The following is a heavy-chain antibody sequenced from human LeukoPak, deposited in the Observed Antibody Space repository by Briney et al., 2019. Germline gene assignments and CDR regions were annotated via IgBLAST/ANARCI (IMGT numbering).Heavy chain of an antibody. CDR1: GFTFSSYA. D-gene: IGHD4-17*01. Sequence: GVSLRLSCAASGFTFSSYAMSWVRQAPGKGLEWVSAISRSGGSTYYADSVKGRFTISRDNSKNTLYLQMNSLRAEDTAVYYCTKANYGDYVGGSGSYPAYYFDYWGQGTLVTV. CDR2: ISRSGGST. V-gene: IGHV3-23*01. J-gene: IGHJ4*02. CDR3: TKANYGDYVGGSGSYPAYYFDY.